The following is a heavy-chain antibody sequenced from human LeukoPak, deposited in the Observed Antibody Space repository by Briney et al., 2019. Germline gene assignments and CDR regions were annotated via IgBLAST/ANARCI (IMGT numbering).Heavy chain of an antibody. J-gene: IGHJ4*02. D-gene: IGHD1-14*01. Sequence: GASVKVSCKASGFTFTVYYMHWVRQAPGQGLEWMGWINPNSGGTNYAQKFQGRVTMTRDTSISTAYMELRSLRSDDTAVYYCAREWGLALGEPLGDYWGQGTLVTVSP. CDR3: AREWGLALGEPLGDY. CDR2: INPNSGGT. CDR1: GFTFTVYY. V-gene: IGHV1-2*02.